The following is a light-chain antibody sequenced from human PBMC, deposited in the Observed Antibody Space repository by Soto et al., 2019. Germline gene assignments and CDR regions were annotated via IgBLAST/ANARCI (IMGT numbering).Light chain of an antibody. CDR2: WSS. Sequence: DIVMTQSPDSLAVSLGERATINCKSSQSVLYSSNNKNYLAWYQQKPGQPPKLLIYWSSTRESGVPDRFSGSGSGTDFTLTISSLQVEDVALYYCQQYYSTPLTFGGGTKVEIK. V-gene: IGKV4-1*01. J-gene: IGKJ4*01. CDR1: QSVLYSSNNKNY. CDR3: QQYYSTPLT.